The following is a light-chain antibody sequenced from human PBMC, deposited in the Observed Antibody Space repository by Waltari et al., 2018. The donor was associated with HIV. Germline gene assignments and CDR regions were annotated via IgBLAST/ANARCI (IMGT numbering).Light chain of an antibody. J-gene: IGLJ2*01. CDR1: SSNIGGRNY. CDR2: KNN. CDR3: AAWDDSLNGVV. Sequence: QSVLTQSPSASGTPGQRVIISCSGSSSNIGGRNYVNWYQLLPGTAPKLLIYKNNPRPAGVPDRFSGSKSGTAASLAISGLRSEDEADYYCAAWDDSLNGVVFGGGTKLTV. V-gene: IGLV1-47*01.